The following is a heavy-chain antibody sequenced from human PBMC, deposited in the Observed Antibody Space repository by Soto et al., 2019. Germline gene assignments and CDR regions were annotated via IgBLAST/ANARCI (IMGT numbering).Heavy chain of an antibody. CDR3: ARDPWYYYDCSGYFRGLQGQIFDY. D-gene: IGHD3-22*01. CDR1: GFTFSDYY. CDR2: ISSSSSYT. J-gene: IGHJ4*02. Sequence: GGSLRLSYAASGFTFSDYYMSWIRQAPGKGLEWASYISSSSSYTTYADSVKGRFTISRDNATNSLYLQMNSLRAEDTAVYECARDPWYYYDCSGYFRGLQGQIFDYWGQGTLVTVSS. V-gene: IGHV3-11*06.